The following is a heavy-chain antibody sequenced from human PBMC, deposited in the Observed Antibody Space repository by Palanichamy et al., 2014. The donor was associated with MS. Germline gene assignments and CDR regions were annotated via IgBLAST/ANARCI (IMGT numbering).Heavy chain of an antibody. CDR3: AKDHPLAGQFLDV. Sequence: EVQLLESGGGLVQPGGSLRLSCAASGFTFSTYDMSWVRLAPGKGLEWVSAIRGSGGNTYYADSVKGRFTISRDNSRNTLYLQMNSLRAEDTALYYCAKDHPLAGQFLDVWGQGTTVTVSS. CDR1: GFTFSTYD. J-gene: IGHJ6*02. CDR2: IRGSGGNT. V-gene: IGHV3-23*01. D-gene: IGHD4-11*01.